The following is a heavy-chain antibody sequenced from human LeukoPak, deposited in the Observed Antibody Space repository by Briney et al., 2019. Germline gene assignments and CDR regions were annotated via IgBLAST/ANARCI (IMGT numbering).Heavy chain of an antibody. V-gene: IGHV4-59*01. CDR3: ARYHLQIHCSGGSCYPNWFDP. J-gene: IGHJ5*02. CDR1: GGSISSYY. CDR2: YSGST. Sequence: SETLSLTCTVSGGSISSYYWSWIRQPPGKGLEWIGYYSGSTNYNPSLKSRVTISVDTSKNQFSLKLSSVTAADTAVYYCARYHLQIHCSGGSCYPNWFDPWGQGTLVTVSS. D-gene: IGHD2-15*01.